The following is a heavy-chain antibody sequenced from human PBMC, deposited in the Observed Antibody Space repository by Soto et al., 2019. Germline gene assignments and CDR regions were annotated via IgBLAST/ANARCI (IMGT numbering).Heavy chain of an antibody. Sequence: SETLSLTCTVSGGSISSGDYYWSWIRQPPXKGLEWIGYIYYSGSTYYNPSLKSRVTISVDTSKNQFSLKLSSVTAADTAVYYCARERIVGATAPPYSYYYGMDVWGQGTTVTVSS. CDR2: IYYSGST. J-gene: IGHJ6*02. D-gene: IGHD1-26*01. V-gene: IGHV4-30-4*01. CDR1: GGSISSGDYY. CDR3: ARERIVGATAPPYSYYYGMDV.